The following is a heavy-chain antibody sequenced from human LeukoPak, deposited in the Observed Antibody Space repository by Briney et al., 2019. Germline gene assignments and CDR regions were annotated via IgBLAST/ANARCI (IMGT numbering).Heavy chain of an antibody. CDR3: ARHDAVPVIRRGFDF. V-gene: IGHV4-59*08. CDR2: IYYTGTT. D-gene: IGHD2-21*02. CDR1: GGSVSGYY. Sequence: SETPSLTCTVSGGSVSGYYWSWIRQPPGKGLEWIVYIYYTGTTLYSPSLRGRVTMSVDTSENQFSLKLSSVTAADTAVYYCARHDAVPVIRRGFDFWGQGTLVTVSS. J-gene: IGHJ4*02.